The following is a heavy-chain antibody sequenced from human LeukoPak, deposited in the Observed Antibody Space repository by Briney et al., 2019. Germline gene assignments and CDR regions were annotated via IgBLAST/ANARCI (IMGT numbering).Heavy chain of an antibody. CDR2: ISQGGSDK. CDR3: TRDRSRAEDD. V-gene: IGHV3-7*01. Sequence: GGSLRLSCAASGFTFSGHLMSWVRQAPGKGLEWVANISQGGSDKYYVDSVKGRFTISRDNANNLLYLQMNSLRGEDTAVYYCTRDRSRAEDDWGQGTLVTVSS. CDR1: GFTFSGHL. D-gene: IGHD1-14*01. J-gene: IGHJ4*02.